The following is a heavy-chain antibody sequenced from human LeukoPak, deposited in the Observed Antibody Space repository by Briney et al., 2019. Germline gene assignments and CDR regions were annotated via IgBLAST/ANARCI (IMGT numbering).Heavy chain of an antibody. CDR2: ISSSGSTI. Sequence: GGSLRLSCAASGFTFSDYYMSWIRQAPGKGLEWVSYISSSGSTIYYADSVKGRFTISRDNAKNSLYLQMNSLRAEDTAVYYCARDYYDSSGYYRGGDYFDYWGQGTLVTVSS. D-gene: IGHD3-22*01. V-gene: IGHV3-11*01. CDR1: GFTFSDYY. J-gene: IGHJ4*02. CDR3: ARDYYDSSGYYRGGDYFDY.